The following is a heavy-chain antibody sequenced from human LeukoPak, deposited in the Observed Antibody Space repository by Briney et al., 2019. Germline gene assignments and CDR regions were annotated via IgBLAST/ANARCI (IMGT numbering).Heavy chain of an antibody. V-gene: IGHV3-21*04. Sequence: GGSLRLSCAVSGFTLSSYSMNWVRQAPGKGLEWVSFISSSSSYIYYADSVRGRFTISRHNAKNSLYLQMNSLRAEDTAVYYCARDGAAAGTGYYYYMDVWGKGTTVTVSS. CDR2: ISSSSSYI. CDR1: GFTLSSYS. CDR3: ARDGAAAGTGYYYYMDV. J-gene: IGHJ6*03. D-gene: IGHD6-13*01.